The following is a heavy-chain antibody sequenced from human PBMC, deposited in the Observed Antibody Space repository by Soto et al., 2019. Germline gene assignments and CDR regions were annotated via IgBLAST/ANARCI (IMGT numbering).Heavy chain of an antibody. CDR2: INAGNGNT. Sequence: ASVKVSCKASGYTFTAYAMHWVRQAPGQRLEWMGWINAGNGNTKYSQKFQGRVTITRDTSASTAYMELSSLRSEDTAVYYCARDLTGDTAFDIWGQGTMVTVSS. CDR3: ARDLTGDTAFDI. V-gene: IGHV1-3*01. CDR1: GYTFTAYA. J-gene: IGHJ3*02. D-gene: IGHD2-21*02.